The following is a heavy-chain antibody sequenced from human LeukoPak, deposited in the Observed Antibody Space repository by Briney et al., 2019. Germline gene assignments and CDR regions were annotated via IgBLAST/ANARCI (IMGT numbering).Heavy chain of an antibody. D-gene: IGHD3-22*01. CDR1: VVSLRNYY. CDR3: SRASRYYDVSGYLDS. Sequence: SGTLSLTCTFFVVSLRNYYWSGIRQPPAKGLDWIDYIHYSGSTNYNPSLNSRGAIPEDTSQNQSHLKSTSENTEGRAEDYCSRASRYYDVSGYLDSWGQGTLVTVSS. V-gene: IGHV4-59*01. CDR2: IHYSGST. J-gene: IGHJ4*02.